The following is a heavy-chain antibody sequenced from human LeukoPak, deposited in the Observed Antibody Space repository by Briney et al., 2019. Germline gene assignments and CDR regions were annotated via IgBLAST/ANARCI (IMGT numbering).Heavy chain of an antibody. V-gene: IGHV4-59*12. D-gene: IGHD3-22*01. J-gene: IGHJ4*02. CDR2: IYYSGST. CDR1: GGSISSYY. CDR3: AREPKGSTYYYDSSGYYIY. Sequence: NPSETLSLTCTVSGGSISSYYWSWIRQPPGKGLEWIGSIYYSGSTYYNPSLKSRVTISVDTSKNQFSLKLSSVTAADTAVYYCAREPKGSTYYYDSSGYYIYWGQGTLVTVSS.